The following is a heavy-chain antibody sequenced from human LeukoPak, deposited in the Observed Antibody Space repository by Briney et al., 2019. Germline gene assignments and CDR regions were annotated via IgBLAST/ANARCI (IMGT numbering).Heavy chain of an antibody. CDR3: AKDIGRAYSSSWSPPFDY. CDR1: GFTFDDYA. CDR2: ISWNSGSI. J-gene: IGHJ4*02. V-gene: IGHV3-9*01. Sequence: GRSLRLSCAASGFTFDDYAMHWVRQAPGKGLEWVSGISWNSGSIGYADSVKGRFTISGDNAKNSLYLQMNSLRAEDTALYYCAKDIGRAYSSSWSPPFDYWGQGTLVTVSS. D-gene: IGHD6-13*01.